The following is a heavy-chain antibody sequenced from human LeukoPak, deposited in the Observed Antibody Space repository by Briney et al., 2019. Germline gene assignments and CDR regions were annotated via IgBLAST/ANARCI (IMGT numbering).Heavy chain of an antibody. D-gene: IGHD3-16*01. CDR1: GFTFSTYA. J-gene: IGHJ4*02. CDR3: ARENDQGFDY. Sequence: GVSLRLSCAASGFTFSTYAMNWVRQAPGKGLEWVSSFGTRSTSIYYAHSVTGRFIISRDNAKNSLYLQMNSLRAEDTAVYYCARENDQGFDYWGQGTLVTVSS. V-gene: IGHV3-21*01. CDR2: FGTRSTSI.